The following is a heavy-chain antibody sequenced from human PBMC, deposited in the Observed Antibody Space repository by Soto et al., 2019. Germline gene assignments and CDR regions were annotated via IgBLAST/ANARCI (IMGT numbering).Heavy chain of an antibody. CDR3: ARDQGYSSGWNYYYYYGMDV. CDR1: VFTFSSYA. J-gene: IGHJ6*02. D-gene: IGHD6-19*01. Sequence: GGSLRLSCAASVFTFSSYAMHWVRQAPGKGLEWVAVISYDGSNKYYADSVKGRFTISRDNSKNTLYLQMNSLRAEDTAVYYCARDQGYSSGWNYYYYYGMDVWGQGTTVTVSS. CDR2: ISYDGSNK. V-gene: IGHV3-30-3*01.